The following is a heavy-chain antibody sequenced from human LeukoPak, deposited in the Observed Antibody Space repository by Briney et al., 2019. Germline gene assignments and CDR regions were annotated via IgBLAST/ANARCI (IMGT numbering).Heavy chain of an antibody. D-gene: IGHD4-17*01. CDR2: INHSGNT. Sequence: SETLSLTCAVYGRSFSGYYWGWIRQPPGKGLGWIGEINHSGNTNYNPSLKSRVTIAVDTSKNQFSLKLRSVTAADTAMYYCARGIYGDYHFDHWGQGTLVTVSS. V-gene: IGHV4-34*01. CDR1: GRSFSGYY. CDR3: ARGIYGDYHFDH. J-gene: IGHJ4*02.